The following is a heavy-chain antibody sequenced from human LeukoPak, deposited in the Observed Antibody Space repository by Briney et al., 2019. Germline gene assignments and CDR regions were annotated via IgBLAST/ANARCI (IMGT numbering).Heavy chain of an antibody. J-gene: IGHJ4*02. CDR3: ATDTPGDVDFGY. Sequence: GGSLRLSCAASGFTFSSHDMTRVRQAPGKGLEWISYIGTSDTTTFYADSVKGRFSISRDNAKNSSYLQMNSLRVEDTAVYYCATDTPGDVDFGYWGQGTLVTVSS. V-gene: IGHV3-48*03. CDR2: IGTSDTTT. CDR1: GFTFSSHD. D-gene: IGHD3-10*01.